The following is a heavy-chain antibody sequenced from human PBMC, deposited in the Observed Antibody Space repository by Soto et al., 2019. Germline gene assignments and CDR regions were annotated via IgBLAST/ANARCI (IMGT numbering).Heavy chain of an antibody. CDR2: IIPILVLA. CDR1: GGTFSSYS. V-gene: IGHV1-69*02. J-gene: IGHJ4*02. Sequence: QVKLVQSGAEVKKPGSSVKVSCKASGGTFSSYSISWVRQAPGQGLEWMGRIIPILVLANYAQKFQGRVTITADKSTSTVYMELSSLRSEYTAVYYCARPMKCSAGSCYFSYFDYCGQGTLVTVSS. D-gene: IGHD2-15*01. CDR3: ARPMKCSAGSCYFSYFDY.